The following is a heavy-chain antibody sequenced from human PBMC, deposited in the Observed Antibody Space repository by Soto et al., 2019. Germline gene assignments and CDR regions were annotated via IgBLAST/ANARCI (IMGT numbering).Heavy chain of an antibody. CDR3: ARDESGSYLTSNY. D-gene: IGHD1-26*01. J-gene: IGHJ4*02. CDR1: GFTFSSYE. V-gene: IGHV3-48*03. CDR2: ISSSGSTI. Sequence: LRLSCAASGFTFSSYEMNCVRQAPGKGLEWVSYISSSGSTIYYADSVKGRFTISRDNAKNSLYLQMNSLRAEDTAVYYCARDESGSYLTSNYWGQGTLVTVSS.